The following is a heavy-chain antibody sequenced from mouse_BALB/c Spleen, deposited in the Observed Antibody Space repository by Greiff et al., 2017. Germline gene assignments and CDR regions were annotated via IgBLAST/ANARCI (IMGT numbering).Heavy chain of an antibody. CDR2: ISSGSSTI. D-gene: IGHD1-2*01. V-gene: IGHV5-17*02. J-gene: IGHJ1*01. CDR3: ARHYSYWYFDV. Sequence: EVMLVESGGGLVQPGGSRKLSCAASGFTFSSFGMHWVRQAPEKGLEWVAYISSGSSTIYYADTVKGRFTISRDNPKNTLFLQMTSLRSEDTAMYYCARHYSYWYFDVWGAGTTVTVSS. CDR1: GFTFSSFG.